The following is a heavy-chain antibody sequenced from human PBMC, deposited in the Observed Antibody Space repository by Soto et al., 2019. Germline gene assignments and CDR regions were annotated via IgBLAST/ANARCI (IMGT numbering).Heavy chain of an antibody. J-gene: IGHJ6*02. D-gene: IGHD1-26*01. V-gene: IGHV3-30*18. Sequence: GGSLRLSXAASGFTFSSYGMHWVRQAPGKGLEWVAVISYDGSNKYYADSVKGRFTISRDNSKNTLYLQMNSLRAEDTAVYYCAKDQVGAREGYYYYYGMDVWGQGTTVTVSS. CDR3: AKDQVGAREGYYYYYGMDV. CDR2: ISYDGSNK. CDR1: GFTFSSYG.